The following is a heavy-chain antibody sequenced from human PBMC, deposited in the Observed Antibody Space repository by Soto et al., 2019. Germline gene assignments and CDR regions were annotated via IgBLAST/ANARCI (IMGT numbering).Heavy chain of an antibody. CDR3: AREQSGEIMTMTDAFDI. CDR2: INAGNGNT. J-gene: IGHJ3*02. V-gene: IGHV1-3*01. CDR1: GYTFTSYA. D-gene: IGHD3-16*01. Sequence: QVQLVQSGAEVQKPGASVKVSCKASGYTFTSYAIHWVRQAPGPRLEWMGWINAGNGNTQYSQKFQGRVTITRDTSASIAYMEVSSLRSEDTALYYCAREQSGEIMTMTDAFDIWGQGTMATVSS.